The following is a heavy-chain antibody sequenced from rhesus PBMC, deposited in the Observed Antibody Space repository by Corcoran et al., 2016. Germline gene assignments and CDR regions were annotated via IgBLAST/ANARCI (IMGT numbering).Heavy chain of an antibody. J-gene: IGHJ4*01. CDR2: INSGEGST. Sequence: EVQLVETGGGLVQPGGSLKLSCAASGFTFISYGMSWVRQAPVKGLEWVSAINSGEGSTYYAEAVKGRFTISRDNSKNTLSLQMNSLRAEDTAVYYCAKGWDTVTTIDYWGQGVLVTVSS. CDR3: AKGWDTVTTIDY. V-gene: IGHV3S5*01. CDR1: GFTFISYG. D-gene: IGHD4-23*01.